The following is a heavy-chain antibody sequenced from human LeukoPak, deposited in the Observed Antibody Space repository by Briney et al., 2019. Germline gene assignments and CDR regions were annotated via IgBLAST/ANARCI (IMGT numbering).Heavy chain of an antibody. D-gene: IGHD4-23*01. V-gene: IGHV1-2*02. CDR2: INPNSGGT. CDR1: GYTFTGYY. Sequence: GASVKVSCKASGYTFTGYYMHWVRQAPGQGLEWMGWINPNSGGTNYAQKFQGRVTMTRDTSTSTVYMELSSLRSEDTVVYYCARDTVWGFDGGNHFDYWGQGTLVTVSS. CDR3: ARDTVWGFDGGNHFDY. J-gene: IGHJ4*02.